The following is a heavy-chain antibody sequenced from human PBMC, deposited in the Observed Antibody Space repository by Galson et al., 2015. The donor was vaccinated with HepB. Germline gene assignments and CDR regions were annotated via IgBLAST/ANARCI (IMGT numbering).Heavy chain of an antibody. J-gene: IGHJ4*02. V-gene: IGHV3-49*04. CDR1: GFTFGDDD. Sequence: SLRLSCAASGFTFGDDDMSWVRQAPGKGLEWVGFIRSKAYGGTTEYAASVKGRFTISRDDSKSIAYLQMNSLKTEDTAVYYCTTVDYSGSNYEHSFDYWGQGTLVTVSS. CDR3: TTVDYSGSNYEHSFDY. CDR2: IRSKAYGGTT. D-gene: IGHD1-26*01.